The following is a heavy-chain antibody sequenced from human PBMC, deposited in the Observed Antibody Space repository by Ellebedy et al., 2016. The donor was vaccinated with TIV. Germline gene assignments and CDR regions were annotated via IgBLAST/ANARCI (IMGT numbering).Heavy chain of an antibody. D-gene: IGHD6-13*01. CDR3: AREPPRSWTESLDF. Sequence: GESLKISXSAWGFTFSVYAFSWVRQAPGRGLEWVSTINHSGDRTDYADSVKGRFTISRDNSKNTVFLDMVSLRGDDTGVYFCAREPPRSWTESLDFWGQGTLGTVSS. J-gene: IGHJ4*02. CDR1: GFTFSVYA. V-gene: IGHV3-23*01. CDR2: INHSGDRT.